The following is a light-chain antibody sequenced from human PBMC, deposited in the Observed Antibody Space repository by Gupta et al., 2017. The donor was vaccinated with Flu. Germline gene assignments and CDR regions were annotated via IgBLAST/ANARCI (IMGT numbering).Light chain of an antibody. CDR1: QSLAHSDGNTY. Sequence: DVVMTQSPLSLPVTLGQPASISCRSGQSLAHSDGNTYLSWFQQRPGQSPRRLIYHVSNRDSGVPDRFSGSGSGSDFTLKISRVETDDVGVYDCRQGTHWPYTFGQGTKLEI. V-gene: IGKV2-30*02. CDR2: HVS. CDR3: RQGTHWPYT. J-gene: IGKJ2*01.